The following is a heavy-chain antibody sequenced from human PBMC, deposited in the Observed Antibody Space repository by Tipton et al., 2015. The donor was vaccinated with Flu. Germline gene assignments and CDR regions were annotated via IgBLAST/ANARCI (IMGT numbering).Heavy chain of an antibody. Sequence: GSLRLSCAASGFTFSSYWMSWVRQAPGKGLEWVANIKQDGSVKYYVDSVKGRFTISRDNAKNSLYLQMDSLRAEDTAVYYCARLSYYDVDLKNFYFDYWGQGALVTVSS. V-gene: IGHV3-7*03. D-gene: IGHD3-10*02. J-gene: IGHJ4*02. CDR3: ARLSYYDVDLKNFYFDY. CDR2: IKQDGSVK. CDR1: GFTFSSYW.